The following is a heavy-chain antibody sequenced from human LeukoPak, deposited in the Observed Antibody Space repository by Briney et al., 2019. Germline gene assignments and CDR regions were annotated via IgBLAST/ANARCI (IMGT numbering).Heavy chain of an antibody. D-gene: IGHD6-13*01. Sequence: SETLSLTCTVSGVSISSHYWSWLRQPPGKGLEWIGCIYYSGSTNYNPSLKSRVTISVDTSKNQFSLKLSSVTAADTAVYYCARDRRSAGSDAFDIWGQGTMVTVSS. CDR3: ARDRRSAGSDAFDI. CDR2: IYYSGST. V-gene: IGHV4-59*11. CDR1: GVSISSHY. J-gene: IGHJ3*02.